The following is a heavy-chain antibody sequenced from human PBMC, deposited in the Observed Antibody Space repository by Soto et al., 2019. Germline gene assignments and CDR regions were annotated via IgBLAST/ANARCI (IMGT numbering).Heavy chain of an antibody. J-gene: IGHJ4*02. V-gene: IGHV3-23*01. CDR3: AIRASYYDSSGYFDY. D-gene: IGHD3-22*01. CDR2: ISYGGGTT. CDR1: EFTFSNYA. Sequence: PGGSLKLSSAASEFTFSNYAMSWVRQAPGKGLEWVSAISYGGGTTYYADSVKGRFTISRDNAKNTLYLQMNSLRAEDTAVYYCAIRASYYDSSGYFDYWGQGTLVTVSS.